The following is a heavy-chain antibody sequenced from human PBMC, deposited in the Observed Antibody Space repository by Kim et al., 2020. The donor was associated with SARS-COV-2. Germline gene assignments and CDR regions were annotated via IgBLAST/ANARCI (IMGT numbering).Heavy chain of an antibody. D-gene: IGHD3-3*01. CDR3: ARVGLMNYDFWSGYYPFDY. CDR2: IYYSGST. CDR1: GGSISSSSYY. Sequence: SETLSLTCTVSGGSISSSSYYWGWIRQPPGKGLEWIGSIYYSGSTYYNPSLKSRVTISVDTSKNQFSLKLSSVTAADTAVYYCARVGLMNYDFWSGYYPFDYWGQGTLVTVSS. V-gene: IGHV4-39*07. J-gene: IGHJ4*02.